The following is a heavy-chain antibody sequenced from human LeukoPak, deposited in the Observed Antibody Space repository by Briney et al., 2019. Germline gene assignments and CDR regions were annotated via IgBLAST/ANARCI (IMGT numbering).Heavy chain of an antibody. V-gene: IGHV1-18*01. Sequence: ASVKVSCKASGYTFTSYGISWVRQAPGQGLEWMGWISAYNGSTNYAQKLQGRVTMTTGTSTSTAYMELRSLRSDDTAVYYCARDLDEEYSSGWSDYWGQGTLVTVSS. D-gene: IGHD6-19*01. J-gene: IGHJ4*02. CDR1: GYTFTSYG. CDR3: ARDLDEEYSSGWSDY. CDR2: ISAYNGST.